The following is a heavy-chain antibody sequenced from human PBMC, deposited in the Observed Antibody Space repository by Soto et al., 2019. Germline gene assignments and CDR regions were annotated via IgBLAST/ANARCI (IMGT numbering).Heavy chain of an antibody. CDR3: AKLITMVRGVIMDAFDI. V-gene: IGHV3-30*18. Sequence: SLRLSCAASGFTFSSYHIHWVRQAPGKGLEWVALISYDGNNKYYADSVKGRFTISRGNSKNTLYLQMNSLRAEDTAVYYCAKLITMVRGVIMDAFDIWGQGTMVTVSS. CDR2: ISYDGNNK. D-gene: IGHD3-10*01. J-gene: IGHJ3*02. CDR1: GFTFSSYH.